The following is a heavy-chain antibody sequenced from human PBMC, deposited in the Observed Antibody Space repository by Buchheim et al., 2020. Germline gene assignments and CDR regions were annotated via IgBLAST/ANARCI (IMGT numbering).Heavy chain of an antibody. CDR3: ASWIQLRDY. Sequence: QVQLVESGGGVVQPGRSLRLSCAASGFTFSSYGMHWVRQAPGKGLEWVAVISYDGSNKYYADSVKGRFTISRDNAKNSLYLQMNSLRAEDTAVYYCASWIQLRDYWGQGTL. CDR1: GFTFSSYG. J-gene: IGHJ4*02. CDR2: ISYDGSNK. D-gene: IGHD5-18*01. V-gene: IGHV3-30*03.